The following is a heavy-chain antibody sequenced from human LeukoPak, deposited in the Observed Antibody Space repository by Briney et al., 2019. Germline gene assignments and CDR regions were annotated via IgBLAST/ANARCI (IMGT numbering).Heavy chain of an antibody. D-gene: IGHD6-13*01. CDR1: GFTFSSHG. CDR3: ARGDSSSWYFDY. CDR2: ISDDSRDI. J-gene: IGHJ4*02. V-gene: IGHV3-30*03. Sequence: PGGSLRLSCVVSGFTFSSHGMHWVRQAPGKGLEWVAVISDDSRDIYYADSVRGRFTISRDNSKNTVFLQMNSLRPDDTGVYYCARGDSSSWYFDYWGQGTLVTVSS.